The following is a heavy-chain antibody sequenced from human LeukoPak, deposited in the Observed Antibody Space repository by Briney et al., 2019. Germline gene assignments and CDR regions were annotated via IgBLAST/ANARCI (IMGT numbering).Heavy chain of an antibody. Sequence: PGGSLRLSCAASGFTFSSYSMNWVRQAPGKGLEGVSSISSSSSYLYYADSVKGRFTISRDNAKNSLYLQMNSLRAEGTAVYYCARDSGYCGGDCSRFDPWGQGTLVTVSS. V-gene: IGHV3-21*01. J-gene: IGHJ5*02. CDR2: ISSSSSYL. CDR1: GFTFSSYS. CDR3: ARDSGYCGGDCSRFDP. D-gene: IGHD2-21*02.